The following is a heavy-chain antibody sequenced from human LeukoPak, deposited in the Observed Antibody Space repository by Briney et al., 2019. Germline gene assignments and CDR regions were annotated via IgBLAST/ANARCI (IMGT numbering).Heavy chain of an antibody. D-gene: IGHD1-1*01. CDR2: ISDSGGKT. Sequence: GGPLRLSCAASGFTFSNYGMNWARQAPGKGLEWVSVISDSGGKTHYADSVKGRFTISRDNSKNTLYLQMNSLRLEDTAVYYCATRPGYRAFDYWGQGTLVTVSS. J-gene: IGHJ4*02. CDR1: GFTFSNYG. CDR3: ATRPGYRAFDY. V-gene: IGHV3-23*01.